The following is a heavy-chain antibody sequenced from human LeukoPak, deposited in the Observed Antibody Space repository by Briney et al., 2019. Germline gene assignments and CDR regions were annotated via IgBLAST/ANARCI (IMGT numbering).Heavy chain of an antibody. CDR2: IKQDGSEK. CDR1: GFTISSYW. V-gene: IGHV3-7*01. D-gene: IGHD2-2*01. J-gene: IGHJ4*02. CDR3: ARAITSRGRAPVYFDY. Sequence: GGSLRLSCAASGFTISSYWMNWVRQAPGKGLEWVANIKQDGSEKYYVDSVKGRFTISRDNAKNSLYLQMNSLRAEDTAVYYCARAITSRGRAPVYFDYWGQGTLVTVSS.